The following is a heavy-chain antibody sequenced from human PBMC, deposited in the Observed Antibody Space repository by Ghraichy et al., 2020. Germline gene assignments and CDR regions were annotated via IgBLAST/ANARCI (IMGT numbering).Heavy chain of an antibody. Sequence: GGSLRLSCAASGFTFRSYSMNLVRQAPGKGLEWVSSISSSSSYIYYADSVKGRFTISRDNAKNSLYLQMNSLRAEDTAVYYCASLVGNLLWGQGTLVTVSS. CDR2: ISSSSSYI. CDR3: ASLVGNLL. CDR1: GFTFRSYS. V-gene: IGHV3-21*01. D-gene: IGHD3-9*01. J-gene: IGHJ4*02.